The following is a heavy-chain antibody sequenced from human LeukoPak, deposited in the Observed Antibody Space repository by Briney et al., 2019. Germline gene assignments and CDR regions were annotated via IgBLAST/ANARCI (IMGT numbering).Heavy chain of an antibody. CDR1: GGSFSGYY. Sequence: SETLSLTCAVSGGSFSGYYWSWIRQPPGKGLEWIGEINHSGSTNYNPSLKSRVTISVDTSKNQFSLKLSSVTAADTAVYYCARGYRDGYNFVGRMVSRVQRFDYWGQGTLVTVSS. D-gene: IGHD5-24*01. J-gene: IGHJ4*02. CDR2: INHSGST. CDR3: ARGYRDGYNFVGRMVSRVQRFDY. V-gene: IGHV4-34*01.